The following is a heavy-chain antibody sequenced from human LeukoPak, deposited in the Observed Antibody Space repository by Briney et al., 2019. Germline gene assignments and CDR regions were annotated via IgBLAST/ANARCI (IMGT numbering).Heavy chain of an antibody. J-gene: IGHJ4*02. CDR3: VRGQLWSYYHDY. CDR1: GFTFSSFW. V-gene: IGHV3-74*01. CDR2: IKGDERST. Sequence: PGGALRLSCAAPGFTFSSFWLPWVRQAPGKGLVWVSRIKGDERSTNYADSVKGRFTFSRDNAKNTVYLEMNSLRAEDTAVYYCVRGQLWSYYHDYWGQGTLVTVSS. D-gene: IGHD5-18*01.